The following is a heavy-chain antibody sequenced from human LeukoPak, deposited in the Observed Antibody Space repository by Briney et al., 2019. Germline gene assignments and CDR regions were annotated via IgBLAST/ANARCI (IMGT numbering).Heavy chain of an antibody. J-gene: IGHJ4*02. D-gene: IGHD3-3*01. CDR2: INPNSGGT. V-gene: IGHV1-2*02. Sequence: ASVKVPCKASGYTFTGYYMHWVRQAPGQGLEWMGWINPNSGGTNYAQKFQGRVTMTRDTSISTAYMELSRLRSDDTAVYYCARRIRTIFGVVIMHLDYWGQGTLVTVSS. CDR3: ARRIRTIFGVVIMHLDY. CDR1: GYTFTGYY.